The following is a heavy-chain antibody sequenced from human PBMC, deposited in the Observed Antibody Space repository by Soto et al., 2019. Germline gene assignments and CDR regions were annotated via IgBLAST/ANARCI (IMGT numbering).Heavy chain of an antibody. CDR1: GYTFTRYG. J-gene: IGHJ6*02. D-gene: IGHD2-2*01. CDR3: ARCRALGILSTSGAHHYYGMDV. CDR2: ISAYNGNT. Sequence: GASVKVSRKASGYTFTRYGISWVRQAPGQGVEWVGWISAYNGNTNYAQKLQGRVTMTTDTSTSTAYMELRSLRSDDTAVYYCARCRALGILSTSGAHHYYGMDVWGQGTTVTVSS. V-gene: IGHV1-18*04.